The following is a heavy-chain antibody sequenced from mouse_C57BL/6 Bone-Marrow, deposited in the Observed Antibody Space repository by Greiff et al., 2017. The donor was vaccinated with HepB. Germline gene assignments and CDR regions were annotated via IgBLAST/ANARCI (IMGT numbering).Heavy chain of an antibody. J-gene: IGHJ2*01. Sequence: EVNVVESGGGLVQPKGSLKLSCAASGFTFNTYAMHWVRQAPGKGLEWVARIRSKSSNYATYYADSVKDRFTISRDDSQSMLYLQMNNLKTEDTAMYYCVREGSYYYGSSPYYFDYWGQGTTLTVSS. CDR1: GFTFNTYA. CDR2: IRSKSSNYAT. CDR3: VREGSYYYGSSPYYFDY. D-gene: IGHD1-1*01. V-gene: IGHV10-3*01.